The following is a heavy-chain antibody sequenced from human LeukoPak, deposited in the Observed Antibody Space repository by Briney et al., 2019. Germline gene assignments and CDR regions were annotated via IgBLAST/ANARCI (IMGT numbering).Heavy chain of an antibody. CDR2: NNPDGSST. CDR3: VRGTNDWTGIDY. Sequence: GGSLRLSCAAPGFTFSNYWMHWVRQAPGKGLVWVSRNNPDGSSTDYADSVKGRFTISRDNARNTLYLQMNSLRVEDTAIYYCVRGTNDWTGIDYWGQGTLVTVSS. J-gene: IGHJ4*02. D-gene: IGHD2-8*01. CDR1: GFTFSNYW. V-gene: IGHV3-74*01.